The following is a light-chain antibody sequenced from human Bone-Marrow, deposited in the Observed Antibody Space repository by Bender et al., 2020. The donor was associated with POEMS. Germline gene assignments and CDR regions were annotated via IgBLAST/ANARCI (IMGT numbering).Light chain of an antibody. CDR3: SSWDDSLSGWV. J-gene: IGLJ3*02. CDR2: SNY. CDR1: TSNIGSHY. Sequence: QSVLTQSPSMSETPGQSVTISCSGSTSNIGSHYVYWYQHLPGTAPRLVVYSNYQRPSGVPARFSGSKSGTSASLAISDIQSEDEGDYYCSSWDDSLSGWVFGGGTKLTVL. V-gene: IGLV1-47*02.